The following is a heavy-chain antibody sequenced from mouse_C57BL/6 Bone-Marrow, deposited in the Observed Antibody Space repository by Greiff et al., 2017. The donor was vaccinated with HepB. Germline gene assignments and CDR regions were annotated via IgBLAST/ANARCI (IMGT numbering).Heavy chain of an antibody. J-gene: IGHJ4*01. CDR1: GYTFTDYY. CDR3: ARSGSSWGMDY. CDR2: IYPGSGNT. D-gene: IGHD4-1*01. V-gene: IGHV1-76*01. Sequence: VQLVESGAELVRPGASVKLSCKASGYTFTDYYINWVKQRPGQGLEWIARIYPGSGNTYYNEKFKGKATLTAEKSSSTAYMQLSSLTSEDSAVYFCARSGSSWGMDYWGQGTSVTVSS.